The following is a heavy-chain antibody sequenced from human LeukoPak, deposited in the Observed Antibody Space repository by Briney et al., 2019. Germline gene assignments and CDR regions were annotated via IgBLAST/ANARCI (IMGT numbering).Heavy chain of an antibody. J-gene: IGHJ4*02. V-gene: IGHV3-21*01. D-gene: IGHD5-18*01. Sequence: GGSLRLSCAASGFTFSSYSMNWVRQAPGKGLEWVSSISSSSSYIYYADSVKGRFTISRDNAKSSLYLQMNSLRAEDTAVYYCARATTAMEPFDYWGQGTLVTVSS. CDR2: ISSSSSYI. CDR3: ARATTAMEPFDY. CDR1: GFTFSSYS.